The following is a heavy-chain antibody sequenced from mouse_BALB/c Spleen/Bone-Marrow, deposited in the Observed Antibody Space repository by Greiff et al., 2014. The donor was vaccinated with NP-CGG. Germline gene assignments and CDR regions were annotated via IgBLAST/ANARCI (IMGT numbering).Heavy chain of an antibody. V-gene: IGHV1-18*01. CDR2: INPYNGGT. D-gene: IGHD1-1*01. Sequence: DVKLQESGPELVKPGASMKISCKASGYSFTGYTMNWVKQSHGESLEWIGLINPYNGGTSYNQKFKGKATLTVDKSSSTAYMELLSLTSEDSAVYYCARDYYGSCYGFAYWGQGTLVTVSA. CDR3: ARDYYGSCYGFAY. CDR1: GYSFTGYT. J-gene: IGHJ3*01.